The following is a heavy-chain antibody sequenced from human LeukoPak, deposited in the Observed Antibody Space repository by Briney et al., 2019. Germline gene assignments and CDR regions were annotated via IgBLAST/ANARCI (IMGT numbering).Heavy chain of an antibody. CDR1: GFTFSSYA. CDR3: AKYLPNQLLKD. D-gene: IGHD2-2*01. Sequence: GGSLRLSCAASGFTFSSYAMRWVCQAPGKGLEWVSVISGSGGSTYYADSVKGRFTISRDNSKNTLYLQMNSLRAEDTAVYYCAKYLPNQLLKDWGQGTLVTVSS. J-gene: IGHJ4*02. V-gene: IGHV3-23*01. CDR2: ISGSGGST.